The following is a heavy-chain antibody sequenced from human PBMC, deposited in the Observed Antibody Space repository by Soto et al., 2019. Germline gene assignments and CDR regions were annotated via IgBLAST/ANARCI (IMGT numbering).Heavy chain of an antibody. J-gene: IGHJ6*02. CDR1: GFTFSSYA. CDR3: ARGNALAYCCGDWCGMDV. D-gene: IGHD2-21*02. V-gene: IGHV3-30-3*01. Sequence: QVQLVESGGGVVQPGRSLRLSCAASGFTFSSYAMHWVRQAPGKGLEWVAVISYDGSNKYYADSVKGRFTISRDNSKNTMYLQMNRLRAEDTAVYYCARGNALAYCCGDWCGMDVWGQGTTVTVSS. CDR2: ISYDGSNK.